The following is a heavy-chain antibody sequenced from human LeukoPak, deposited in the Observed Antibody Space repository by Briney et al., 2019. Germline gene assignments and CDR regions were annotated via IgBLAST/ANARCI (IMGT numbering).Heavy chain of an antibody. J-gene: IGHJ4*02. D-gene: IGHD3-22*01. Sequence: PGGSLRLSCAASGFTFSNYVMSWVRQAPGKGLEWVSAISGSGGSTYYADSVKGRFTISRDNSKNTLYLQMNSLRAEDTAVYYCAKDLIVVVITTNDPPHWGQGTLVTVSS. CDR2: ISGSGGST. V-gene: IGHV3-23*01. CDR3: AKDLIVVVITTNDPPH. CDR1: GFTFSNYV.